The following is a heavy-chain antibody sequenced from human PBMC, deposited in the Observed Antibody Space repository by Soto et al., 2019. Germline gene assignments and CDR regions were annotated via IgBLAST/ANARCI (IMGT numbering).Heavy chain of an antibody. V-gene: IGHV3-30-3*01. CDR2: ISYDGSNK. J-gene: IGHJ5*02. Sequence: PGGPPILSSAAPGFTFSINSKHLDRPAPRKGLEWVAVISYDGSNKYYAGSVKGRFTISRDNSKNTLYLQMNSLRAEDTAVYYCARSVSVSLGWFDPWGQGTLVSVS. CDR1: GFTFSINS. CDR3: ARSVSVSLGWFDP. D-gene: IGHD6-19*01.